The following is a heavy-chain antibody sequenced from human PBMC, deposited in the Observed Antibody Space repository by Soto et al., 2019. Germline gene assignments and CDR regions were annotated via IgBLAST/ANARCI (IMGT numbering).Heavy chain of an antibody. V-gene: IGHV4-59*01. J-gene: IGHJ4*02. CDR2: IYYSGNT. CDR1: GGSINTFY. Sequence: SETLSLTCTVSGGSINTFYWNWIRQPPGKGQEWIGHIYYSGNTNYNPSLKSRVTISVDTSKKQFSLKVSSVTAAGTAVYYCARGAVTGTPLGYFDCWGQGARVTVSS. CDR3: ARGAVTGTPLGYFDC. D-gene: IGHD1-20*01.